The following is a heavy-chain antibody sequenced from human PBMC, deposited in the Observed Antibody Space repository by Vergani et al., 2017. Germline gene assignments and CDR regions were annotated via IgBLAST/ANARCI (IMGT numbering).Heavy chain of an antibody. V-gene: IGHV3-9*01. CDR2: ISWNSGSI. CDR1: GFTFDDYA. CDR3: AKEGDYYYYYGMDV. Sequence: EVQLVESGGGLVQHGRSLRLSCAASGFTFDDYAMHWVRQAPGKGLEWVSGISWNSGSIGYEDSVKGRFTISRDNAKNSLYLQMNSLRAEDTALYYCAKEGDYYYYYGMDVWGQGTTVTVSS. J-gene: IGHJ6*02.